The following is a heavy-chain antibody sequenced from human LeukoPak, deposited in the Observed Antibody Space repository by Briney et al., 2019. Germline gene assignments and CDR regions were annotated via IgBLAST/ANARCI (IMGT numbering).Heavy chain of an antibody. CDR3: AKDGLPYYYDSSGYYLDY. CDR1: GYTFTSYD. Sequence: ASVKVSCKASGYTFTSYDINWVRQATGQGLEWMGWMNPNSGNTGYAQKFQGRVTMTRNTSISTAYMELNSLRAEDTAVYYCAKDGLPYYYDSSGYYLDYWGQGTLVTVSS. V-gene: IGHV1-8*01. CDR2: MNPNSGNT. D-gene: IGHD3-22*01. J-gene: IGHJ4*02.